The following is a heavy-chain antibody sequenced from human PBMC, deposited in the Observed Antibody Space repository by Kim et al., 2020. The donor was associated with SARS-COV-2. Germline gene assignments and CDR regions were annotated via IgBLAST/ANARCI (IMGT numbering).Heavy chain of an antibody. J-gene: IGHJ6*03. CDR2: IYYSGST. Sequence: SETLSLTCTVSGGSISSYYWSWIRQPPGKGLEWIGYIYYSGSTNYNPSLKSRVTISVDTSKNQFSLKLSSVTAADTAVYYCARGTYYDYVWGSYRPTSYYYYYMDVWGKGTTVTVSS. D-gene: IGHD3-16*02. V-gene: IGHV4-59*01. CDR1: GGSISSYY. CDR3: ARGTYYDYVWGSYRPTSYYYYYMDV.